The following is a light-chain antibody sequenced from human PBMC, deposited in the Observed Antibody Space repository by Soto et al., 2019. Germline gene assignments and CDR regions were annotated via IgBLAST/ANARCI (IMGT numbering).Light chain of an antibody. J-gene: IGKJ4*01. CDR3: QQYGSSPLT. Sequence: VLREYPGTVCASRRERASLSGVASQSVSSTYLAWYQQKPGQSPRLLIYGASSRATGIPDRFNGSGSGPDFTLTLSRLEPEAFAFYYCQQYGSSPLTFGGGTKVDIK. CDR1: QSVSSTY. CDR2: GAS. V-gene: IGKV3-20*01.